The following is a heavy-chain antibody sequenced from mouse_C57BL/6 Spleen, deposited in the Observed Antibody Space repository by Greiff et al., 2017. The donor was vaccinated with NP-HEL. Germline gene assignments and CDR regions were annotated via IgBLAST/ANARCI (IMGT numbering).Heavy chain of an antibody. CDR1: GYAFSSSW. J-gene: IGHJ4*01. CDR2: IYPGDGDT. D-gene: IGHD2-12*01. CDR3: ARGHYSPSYYAMDY. Sequence: VQLQQSGPELVKPGASVKISCKASGYAFSSSWMNWVKQRPGKGLEWIGRIYPGDGDTNYNGKFKGKATLTADISSSTAYMQLSSLTSEDSAVYFWARGHYSPSYYAMDYWGQGTSVTVSS. V-gene: IGHV1-82*01.